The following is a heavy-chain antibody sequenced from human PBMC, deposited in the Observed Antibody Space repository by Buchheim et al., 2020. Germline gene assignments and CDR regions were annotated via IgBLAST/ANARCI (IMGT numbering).Heavy chain of an antibody. CDR2: ISWDGGST. CDR1: GFTFVDYA. J-gene: IGHJ4*02. CDR3: AKAKEKYYYDSSGYFDY. D-gene: IGHD3-22*01. V-gene: IGHV3-43D*03. Sequence: EVQLVESGGVVVQPGGSLRLSCAASGFTFVDYAMHWVRQAPVKGLEWVSLISWDGGSTYYADSVKGRFTISRDNSKNSLYLQMNSLRAEDTALYYCAKAKEKYYYDSSGYFDYWGQGTL.